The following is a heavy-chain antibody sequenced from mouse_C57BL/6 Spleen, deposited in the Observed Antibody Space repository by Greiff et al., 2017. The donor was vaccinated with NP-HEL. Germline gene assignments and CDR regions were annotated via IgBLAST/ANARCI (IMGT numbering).Heavy chain of an antibody. J-gene: IGHJ4*01. D-gene: IGHD4-1*02. V-gene: IGHV1-76*01. Sequence: QVQLQQSGAELVRPGASVKLSCKASGYTFTDYYINWVKQRPGQGLEWIARIYPGSGNTYYNEKFKGKATLTAEKSSSTAYMQLSSLTSEDSAVYFCARWDQLDYAMDYWGQGTSVTVSS. CDR2: IYPGSGNT. CDR3: ARWDQLDYAMDY. CDR1: GYTFTDYY.